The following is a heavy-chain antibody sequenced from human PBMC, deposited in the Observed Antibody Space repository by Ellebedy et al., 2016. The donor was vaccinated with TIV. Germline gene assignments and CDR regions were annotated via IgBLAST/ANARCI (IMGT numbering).Heavy chain of an antibody. D-gene: IGHD3-10*01. CDR3: ARLTMVRGVIITLDYGMDV. Sequence: GGSLRLXCKASGYTFTTYAIAWVRQMPGKGLEWMGIIYPADSDTIYSPSFQGQVTISVDKSINTAYLQWNSLKASDTAMYYCARLTMVRGVIITLDYGMDVWGQGTTVTVSS. CDR2: IYPADSDT. J-gene: IGHJ6*02. V-gene: IGHV5-51*01. CDR1: GYTFTTYA.